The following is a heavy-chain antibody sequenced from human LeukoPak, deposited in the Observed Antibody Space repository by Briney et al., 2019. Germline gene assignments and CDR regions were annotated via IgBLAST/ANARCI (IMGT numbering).Heavy chain of an antibody. CDR2: ISYDGSNK. Sequence: GGSLRLSCAASGFTFSSYGMHWVRQAPGKGLEWVAVISYDGSNKYYADSVKGRFSISRDNSKNTLYLQMNSLRAEDTAAYYCARSGLIRFDYWGQGTLVTVSS. CDR3: ARSGLIRFDY. D-gene: IGHD2-15*01. V-gene: IGHV3-30*03. CDR1: GFTFSSYG. J-gene: IGHJ4*02.